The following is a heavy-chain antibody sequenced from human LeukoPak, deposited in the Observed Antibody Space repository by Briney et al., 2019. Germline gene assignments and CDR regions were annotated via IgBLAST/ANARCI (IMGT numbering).Heavy chain of an antibody. CDR3: AKDRSSGSYYGPPQHSDY. V-gene: IGHV3-30*02. D-gene: IGHD1-26*01. J-gene: IGHJ4*02. CDR1: GFTFSSYG. CDR2: IRYDGSNK. Sequence: QPGGSLRLSCAASGFTFSSYGMHWVRQAPGKGLEWVAFIRYDGSNKYYADSVKGRFTISRDNSKNTLYLQMNSLRAEDTAVYYCAKDRSSGSYYGPPQHSDYWGQGTLVTVSS.